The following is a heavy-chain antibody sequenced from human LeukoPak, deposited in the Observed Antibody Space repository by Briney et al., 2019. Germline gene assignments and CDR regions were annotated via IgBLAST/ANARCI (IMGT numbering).Heavy chain of an antibody. CDR2: TSSSGSTI. D-gene: IGHD3-10*01. Sequence: GGSLRLSCVASGLPFGNYAMNWVRQAPGKGLEWISYTSSSGSTIYYTDSVRGRFTMSRDNAKKSMYLQMNSLSAEDTAIYYCARGGSPYGMDVWGQGTLVTVSS. J-gene: IGHJ6*02. CDR3: ARGGSPYGMDV. V-gene: IGHV3-48*03. CDR1: GLPFGNYA.